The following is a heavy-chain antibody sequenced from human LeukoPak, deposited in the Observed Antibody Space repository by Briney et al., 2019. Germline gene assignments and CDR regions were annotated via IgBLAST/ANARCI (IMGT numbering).Heavy chain of an antibody. CDR2: IYYSGNT. D-gene: IGHD6-13*01. Sequence: SETLSLTCTVSGGSVNSVSNYWSWIRQPPGRGLEWIGYIYYSGNTNYSPSLKSRVTMSVDTSKNQFSLKLSSVTAADTAVYYCARDHEQQLAPWGQGTLVTVSS. CDR1: GGSVNSVSNY. J-gene: IGHJ5*02. V-gene: IGHV4-61*01. CDR3: ARDHEQQLAP.